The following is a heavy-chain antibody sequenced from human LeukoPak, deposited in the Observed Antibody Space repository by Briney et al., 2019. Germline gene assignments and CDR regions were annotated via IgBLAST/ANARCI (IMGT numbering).Heavy chain of an antibody. CDR1: GFTFSDYY. J-gene: IGHJ6*03. V-gene: IGHV3-11*06. CDR2: ISSSSSYI. CDR3: ARDHDGSYYFPYYYYYYMGV. D-gene: IGHD1-26*01. Sequence: GGSLRLSCVASGFTFSDYYMSWIRQAPGKGLEWVSSISSSSSYIYYADSVKGRFTISRGNAKNSLYLQMNSLRAEDTAVYYCARDHDGSYYFPYYYYYYMGVWGKGTTVTISS.